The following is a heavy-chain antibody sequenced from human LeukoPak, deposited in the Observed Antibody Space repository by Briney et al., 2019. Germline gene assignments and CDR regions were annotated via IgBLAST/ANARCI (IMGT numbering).Heavy chain of an antibody. CDR3: ATEAGYNWNYVRAFDI. V-gene: IGHV1-24*01. CDR2: FDPEDGET. J-gene: IGHJ3*02. CDR1: GYTLTELS. Sequence: ASVKVSCKVSGYTLTELSMHWVRQAPGKGLEWMGGFDPEDGETIYAQKFQGRVTMTEDTSTDTAYMELSSLRSEDTAVYYCATEAGYNWNYVRAFDIWGQGTMVTVSS. D-gene: IGHD1-7*01.